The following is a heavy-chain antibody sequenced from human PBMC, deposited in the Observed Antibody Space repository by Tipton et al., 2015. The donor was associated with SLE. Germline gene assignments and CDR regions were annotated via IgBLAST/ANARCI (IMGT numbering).Heavy chain of an antibody. Sequence: TLSLTCAVYGGSSSGYYWSWIRQPPGKGPEWIGEINHIGSTNYNPSLKSRVTISVDTSKNQFSLKLSSVTAADTAVYYCARARGGSYYNYYYGMDVWGQGTTVTVSS. CDR3: ARARGGSYYNYYYGMDV. CDR2: INHIGST. D-gene: IGHD1-26*01. J-gene: IGHJ6*02. CDR1: GGSSSGYY. V-gene: IGHV4-34*01.